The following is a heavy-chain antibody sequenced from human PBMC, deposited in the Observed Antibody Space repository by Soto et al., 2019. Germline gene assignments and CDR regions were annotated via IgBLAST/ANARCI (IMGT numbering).Heavy chain of an antibody. V-gene: IGHV1-18*01. Sequence: ASVKVSCKASGYTFTSYGISWVRQAPGQGLEWMGWISAYNGNTNYAQKLQGRVTMTTDTSTSTAYMELRSLRSDDTAVYYCARDGGLGDYDILTGYPTLYFDYWGQGTLVTVSS. CDR1: GYTFTSYG. J-gene: IGHJ4*02. D-gene: IGHD3-9*01. CDR2: ISAYNGNT. CDR3: ARDGGLGDYDILTGYPTLYFDY.